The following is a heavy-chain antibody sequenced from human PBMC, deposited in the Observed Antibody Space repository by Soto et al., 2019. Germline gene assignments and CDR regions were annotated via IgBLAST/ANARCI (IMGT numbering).Heavy chain of an antibody. V-gene: IGHV4-34*01. D-gene: IGHD1-1*01. Sequence: QVQLQQWGAGLLKPSETLSLTCAVFGGSVNSGNYYWSWIRQPPGKGLEWIGEMSHSGGTHFKPSLTSRVPISVDTSKNQFSLKMSSVTAAATALYYCARVERGTATTVVDAFDIWGPGTMVTVSS. CDR1: GGSVNSGNYY. CDR2: MSHSGGT. CDR3: ARVERGTATTVVDAFDI. J-gene: IGHJ3*02.